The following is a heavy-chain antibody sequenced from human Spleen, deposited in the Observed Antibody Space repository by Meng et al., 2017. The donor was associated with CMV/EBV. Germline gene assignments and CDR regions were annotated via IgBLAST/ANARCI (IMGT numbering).Heavy chain of an antibody. J-gene: IGHJ4*02. CDR2: IYHSGST. V-gene: IGHV4-4*02. CDR1: GGSISRSNW. CDR3: ARKYRWLAHFDY. D-gene: IGHD6-19*01. Sequence: AVSGGSISRSNWWRWGRQPPGKGLEWIGEIYHSGSTNYNPSLKSRVTISVDKSKNQFSLKLSSVTAADTAVYYCARKYRWLAHFDYWGQGTLVTVSS.